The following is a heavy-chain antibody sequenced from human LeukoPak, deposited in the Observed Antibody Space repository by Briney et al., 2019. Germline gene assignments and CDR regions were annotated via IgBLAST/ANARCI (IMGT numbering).Heavy chain of an antibody. Sequence: GGSLRLSCAASGFTFSSYAMSWVRQAPGRGLEWVSAISGSGGSTYYADSVKGRFTISRDNSKNTLYLQMNSLRAEDTAVYYCAKDPYSSSWYYHWFDPWGQGTLVTVSS. CDR2: ISGSGGST. J-gene: IGHJ5*02. V-gene: IGHV3-23*01. CDR3: AKDPYSSSWYYHWFDP. D-gene: IGHD6-13*01. CDR1: GFTFSSYA.